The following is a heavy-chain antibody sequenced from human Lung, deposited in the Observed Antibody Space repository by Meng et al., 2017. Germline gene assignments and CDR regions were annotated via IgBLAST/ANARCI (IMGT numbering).Heavy chain of an antibody. J-gene: IGHJ4*02. D-gene: IGHD2-2*01. CDR1: GASVSSGSHY. CDR2: IYHSGGT. V-gene: IGHV4-61*01. Sequence: VQLQASGPGLVRPSETLSLTCTVSGASVSSGSHYWSWIRQPPGKGLEWIGEIYHSGGTKYNPSLKSRVTISVDKSKNQFSLKLSSVTAADTAVYYCARGLGEAVVPRTMFDYWGQGTLVTVSS. CDR3: ARGLGEAVVPRTMFDY.